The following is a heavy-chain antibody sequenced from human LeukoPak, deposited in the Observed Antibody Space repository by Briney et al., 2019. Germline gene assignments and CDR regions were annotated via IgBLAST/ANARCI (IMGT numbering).Heavy chain of an antibody. Sequence: PSETLSLTCTVSGGSISSYYWSWIRQPPGKGLEWIGYIYYSGSTNYNPSLKSRVTISVDTSKNQFSLKLSSVTAADTAVYYCARGTRQWLATYYSLWGQGTLVTVSS. J-gene: IGHJ4*02. V-gene: IGHV4-59*01. D-gene: IGHD6-19*01. CDR1: GGSISSYY. CDR3: ARGTRQWLATYYSL. CDR2: IYYSGST.